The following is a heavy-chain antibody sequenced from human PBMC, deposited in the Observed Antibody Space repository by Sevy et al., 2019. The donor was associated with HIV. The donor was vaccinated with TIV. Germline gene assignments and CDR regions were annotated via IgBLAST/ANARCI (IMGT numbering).Heavy chain of an antibody. D-gene: IGHD6-13*01. Sequence: GGSLRLSCAASGFTFSSYDMSWVRQAPGKGLEWVSGISPTGGTTHYAESVKGRFIMSRDNSKKTLFLQMNSLRAEDTAFYYCEKDLEQQLGQDYWGQGTQVTVS. J-gene: IGHJ4*02. CDR2: ISPTGGTT. CDR3: EKDLEQQLGQDY. V-gene: IGHV3-23*01. CDR1: GFTFSSYD.